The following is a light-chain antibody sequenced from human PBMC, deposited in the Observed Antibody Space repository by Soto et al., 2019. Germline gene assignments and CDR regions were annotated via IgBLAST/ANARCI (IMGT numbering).Light chain of an antibody. CDR2: GAS. J-gene: IGKJ4*01. V-gene: IGKV3-20*01. CDR3: EQYDSSPLT. Sequence: EIVLTQSPGTLSLSPGGRATISCRASQSVSSSYLAWYQQKPGQSPRLLIYGASSRATCIQARFSGSGSGTDFTFTISRLAPEDFAVYYCEQYDSSPLTFGGGTKVEIK. CDR1: QSVSSSY.